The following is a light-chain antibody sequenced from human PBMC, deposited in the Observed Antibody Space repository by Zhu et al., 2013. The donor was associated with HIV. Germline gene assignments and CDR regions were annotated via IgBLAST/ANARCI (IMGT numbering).Light chain of an antibody. CDR1: EGINNY. CDR3: HHVNDNPA. J-gene: IGKJ3*01. Sequence: DIQMTQSPSSVSASVGDRVTITCRASEGINNYLAWFQQKPGKAPELLVYAASTLQDGVPSRFAGRGSGTEFTLTITGLQPEDFATYYCHHVNDNPAFGPGTTVDFK. CDR2: AAS. V-gene: IGKV1-16*01.